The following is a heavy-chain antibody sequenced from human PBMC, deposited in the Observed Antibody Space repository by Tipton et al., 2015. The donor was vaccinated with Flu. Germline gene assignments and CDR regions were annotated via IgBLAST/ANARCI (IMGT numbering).Heavy chain of an antibody. D-gene: IGHD4-23*01. CDR2: TYVTGST. V-gene: IGHV4-61*02. J-gene: IGHJ5*01. CDR3: ARETLDHRGGNWFDP. Sequence: SLTCSVSGDSIGSRYYWSWIRQPAGKGLEWIGRTYVTGSTNYNPSLKRRVTISIDTSKSQFSLNLRPVTAADTAVYYCARETLDHRGGNWFDPWGQGTPVTVSS. CDR1: GDSIGSRYY.